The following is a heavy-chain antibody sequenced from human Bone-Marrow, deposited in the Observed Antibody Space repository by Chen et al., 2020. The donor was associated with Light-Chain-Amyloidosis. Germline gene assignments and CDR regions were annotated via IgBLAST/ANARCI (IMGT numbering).Heavy chain of an antibody. CDR1: GYTFINYY. CDR2: INPNDGNT. D-gene: IGHD4-4*01. Sequence: QVNLVQSGAEAKKPGASMKISCKASGYTFINYYIHWVRQAPGQELEWMGAINPNDGNTTYVQKFQGRVFMTRDTSSDTVYMDVTRLTSDDTAMYFCTRTDSNYIFDYWGQGTLVTVSA. V-gene: IGHV1-46*01. CDR3: TRTDSNYIFDY. J-gene: IGHJ4*02.